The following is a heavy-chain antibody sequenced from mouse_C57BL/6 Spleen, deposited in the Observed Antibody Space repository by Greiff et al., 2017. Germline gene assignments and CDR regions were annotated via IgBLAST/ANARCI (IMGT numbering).Heavy chain of an antibody. CDR2: IYPGDGDT. D-gene: IGHD2-10*01. J-gene: IGHJ3*01. CDR3: ARPLLLTWFAY. CDR1: GYAFSSSW. Sequence: QVQLQQSGPELVKPGASVKISCKASGYAFSSSWMNWVKQRPGKGLEWIGRIYPGDGDTNYNGKFKGKATLTADKSSSTAYMQLSSLTSEDSAVYFCARPLLLTWFAYWGQGTLVTVSA. V-gene: IGHV1-82*01.